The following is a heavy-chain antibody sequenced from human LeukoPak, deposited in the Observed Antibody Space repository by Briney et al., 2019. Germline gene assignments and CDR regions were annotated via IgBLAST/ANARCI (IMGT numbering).Heavy chain of an antibody. Sequence: GASVKVSCKASGGTFSSYAISWVRQAPGQGLEWMGGIIPIFGTANYAQKFQGRVTITADESTSTAYMELSSLRSEDTAVYYCARGRAPKDIVVVPADSYFDYWGQGTLVTVSS. CDR2: IIPIFGTA. V-gene: IGHV1-69*13. CDR3: ARGRAPKDIVVVPADSYFDY. CDR1: GGTFSSYA. J-gene: IGHJ4*02. D-gene: IGHD2-2*01.